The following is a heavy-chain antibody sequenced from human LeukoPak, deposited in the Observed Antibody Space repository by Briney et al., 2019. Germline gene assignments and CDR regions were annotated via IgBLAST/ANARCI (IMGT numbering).Heavy chain of an antibody. D-gene: IGHD6-13*01. CDR1: GGSISSYY. CDR2: IYYSGST. J-gene: IGHJ4*02. Sequence: SETLSLTCTVSGGSISSYYWSWIRQPPGKGLEWIGYIYYSGSTNYNPSLKSRVTISVGTSKNHFSLNLNSVTAADTAVYYCARDRSGYSSSPFGYWGQGTLVTVSS. V-gene: IGHV4-59*01. CDR3: ARDRSGYSSSPFGY.